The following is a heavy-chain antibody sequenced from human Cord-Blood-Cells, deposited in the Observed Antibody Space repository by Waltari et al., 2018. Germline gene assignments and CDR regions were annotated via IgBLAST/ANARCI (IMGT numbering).Heavy chain of an antibody. J-gene: IGHJ4*02. CDR2: FIPIFGTA. V-gene: IGHV1-69*01. D-gene: IGHD5-18*01. Sequence: QVQLVQSGAEVKKPGSSAKVSCKASGGTFSSYAISWVRQAPGQGLGWMGGFIPIFGTANDAQKFQGRDRITADESTSTAYMELSSLRSEDTAVYYCAREASIQLWSRDYFDYWGQGTLVTVSS. CDR1: GGTFSSYA. CDR3: AREASIQLWSRDYFDY.